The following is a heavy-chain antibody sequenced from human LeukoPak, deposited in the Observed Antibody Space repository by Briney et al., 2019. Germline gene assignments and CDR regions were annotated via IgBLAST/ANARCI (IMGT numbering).Heavy chain of an antibody. Sequence: SETLSLTCAVYGGSFSGYYWSWIRQPPGKGLEWIGEINHSGSTNYNPSLKSRVTISVDTSKNQFSLKLSSVTAADTAVYYCAREIKVGGTVSSFDYWGQGTLVTVSS. CDR2: INHSGST. J-gene: IGHJ4*02. V-gene: IGHV4-34*01. D-gene: IGHD1-26*01. CDR3: AREIKVGGTVSSFDY. CDR1: GGSFSGYY.